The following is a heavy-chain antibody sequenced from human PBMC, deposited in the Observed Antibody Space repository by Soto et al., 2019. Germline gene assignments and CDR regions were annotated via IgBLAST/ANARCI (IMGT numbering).Heavy chain of an antibody. CDR2: IIPILGTA. Sequence: SVKVSCQASGGTFSSYAISWVRQAPGQGLEWMGGIIPILGTANYAQKFQGRVTITADKSTSTAYMELSSLRSEDTAVYYCADTYYDFWSGYSYYYYYGMDVWGQGTTVTVSS. CDR1: GGTFSSYA. J-gene: IGHJ6*02. D-gene: IGHD3-3*01. V-gene: IGHV1-69*06. CDR3: ADTYYDFWSGYSYYYYYGMDV.